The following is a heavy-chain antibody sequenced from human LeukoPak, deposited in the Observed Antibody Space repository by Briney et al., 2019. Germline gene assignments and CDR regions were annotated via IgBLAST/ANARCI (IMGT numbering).Heavy chain of an antibody. Sequence: ASVKVSCKASGYTFTKYSMHWVRQAPGQRPEWMGCINTGNGSTRYSQNFQGRFSITRDTSASTVYMELSSLRSEDAAVYYCARDHYYGSGIYNYFDNWGQGTLVTVSS. CDR3: ARDHYYGSGIYNYFDN. CDR2: INTGNGST. J-gene: IGHJ4*02. D-gene: IGHD3-10*01. V-gene: IGHV1-3*04. CDR1: GYTFTKYS.